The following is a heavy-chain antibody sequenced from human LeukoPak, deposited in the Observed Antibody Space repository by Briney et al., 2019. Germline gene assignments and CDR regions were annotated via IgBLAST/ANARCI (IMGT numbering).Heavy chain of an antibody. CDR3: ARWVATGGWFDP. CDR2: INSDGYSI. Sequence: GRSLKLSCAASGFTFSSYWVHWVRQAPGKGLVWVSRINSDGYSISYADSVKGRFTISRDNAKNTLYLQMNSLRAEDTAVYYCARWVATGGWFDPWGQGTLVTVSS. CDR1: GFTFSSYW. J-gene: IGHJ5*02. V-gene: IGHV3-74*01.